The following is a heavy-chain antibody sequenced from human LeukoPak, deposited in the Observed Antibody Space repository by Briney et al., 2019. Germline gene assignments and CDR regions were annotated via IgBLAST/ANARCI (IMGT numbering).Heavy chain of an antibody. D-gene: IGHD1-14*01. CDR2: ISSSGST. J-gene: IGHJ6*03. Sequence: TSQTLSLTCTVSGDSISSGDYYWSWIRQPAGKGLEWIGRISSSGSTNYNPSLKSRVTISVDTSKNQFSLKLSSVTAADTAVYYCAKGENPSYYYYMDVWGKGTTVTVSS. CDR3: AKGENPSYYYYMDV. CDR1: GDSISSGDYY. V-gene: IGHV4-61*02.